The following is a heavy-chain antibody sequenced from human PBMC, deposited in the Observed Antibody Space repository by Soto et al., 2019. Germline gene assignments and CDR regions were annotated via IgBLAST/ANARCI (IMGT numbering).Heavy chain of an antibody. V-gene: IGHV5-51*01. CDR1: GYSFTSYW. Sequence: GESLKISCKGSGYSFTSYWIGWVRQMPGKGLEWMGIIYPGDSDTRYSPSFQGQVTISADKSISTAYLQWSSLKASGTAMYYCAISGIAAAGTNYFDYWGQGTLVTVSS. CDR3: AISGIAAAGTNYFDY. J-gene: IGHJ4*02. CDR2: IYPGDSDT. D-gene: IGHD6-13*01.